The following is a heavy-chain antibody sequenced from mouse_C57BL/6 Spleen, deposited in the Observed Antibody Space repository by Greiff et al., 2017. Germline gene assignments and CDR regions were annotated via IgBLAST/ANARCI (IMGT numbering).Heavy chain of an antibody. CDR1: GFTFSSYA. J-gene: IGHJ2*01. Sequence: VKVVESGGGLVKPGGSLKLSCAASGFTFSSYAMSWVRQTPEKRLEWVATISDGGSYTYYPDNVKGRFTISRDNAKNNLYLQMSHLKSEDTAMYYCARMGYSNYVFDYWGQGTTLTVSS. V-gene: IGHV5-4*03. D-gene: IGHD2-5*01. CDR2: ISDGGSYT. CDR3: ARMGYSNYVFDY.